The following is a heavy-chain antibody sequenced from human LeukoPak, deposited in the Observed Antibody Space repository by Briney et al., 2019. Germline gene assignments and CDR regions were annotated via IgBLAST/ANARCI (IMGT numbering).Heavy chain of an antibody. D-gene: IGHD6-13*01. CDR2: IKQDGSEK. CDR3: ARGGTSSSWAHFDY. CDR1: GFTFSSYW. J-gene: IGHJ4*02. V-gene: IGHV3-7*05. Sequence: GGSLRLSCAASGFTFSSYWMTWVRQAPGKGLEWVAKIKQDGSEKYYVDPVKGRFTISRDNAKNSLYLQMNSLGAEDTAVYYCARGGTSSSWAHFDYWGQGTLVTVSS.